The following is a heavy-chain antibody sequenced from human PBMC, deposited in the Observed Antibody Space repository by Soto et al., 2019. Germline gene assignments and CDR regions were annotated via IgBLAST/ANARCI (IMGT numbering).Heavy chain of an antibody. CDR3: AMSSSSRDNRFDP. Sequence: PSETLSLTCAVSGGSISSSNWWSWVRQPPGKGLEWIGEIYHSGSTNYNPSLKSRVTISVDKSKNQFSLKLSSVTAADTAVYYCAMSSSSRDNRFDPWGQGTLVTVSS. CDR2: IYHSGST. V-gene: IGHV4-4*02. D-gene: IGHD6-13*01. J-gene: IGHJ5*02. CDR1: GGSISSSNW.